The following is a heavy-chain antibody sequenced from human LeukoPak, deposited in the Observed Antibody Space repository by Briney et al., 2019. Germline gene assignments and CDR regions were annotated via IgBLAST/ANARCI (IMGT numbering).Heavy chain of an antibody. CDR3: AKFLVGDYEGWAFEI. J-gene: IGHJ3*02. Sequence: GGSLRLSCAASGFTFSTYAMHWVRQAPGKGLEWVAFIRHDGINKYYADSVKGRFTISRDTSNNTLYLQMNSLRAEDTAVYYCAKFLVGDYEGWAFEIWGQGTMVTVSS. D-gene: IGHD4-17*01. CDR2: IRHDGINK. V-gene: IGHV3-30*02. CDR1: GFTFSTYA.